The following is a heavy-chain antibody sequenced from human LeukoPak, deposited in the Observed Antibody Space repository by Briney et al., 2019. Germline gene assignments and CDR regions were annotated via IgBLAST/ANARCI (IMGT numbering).Heavy chain of an antibody. J-gene: IGHJ4*02. D-gene: IGHD3-16*01. Sequence: PSETLSLTCAVYGGSFSGYYWSWIRQPPGKGLEWIGEINHSGSTNYNPSLKSRVTISVDTSKNQFSLKLSSVTAAGTAVYYCARASYGDVGNWGQGTLVTVSS. CDR1: GGSFSGYY. V-gene: IGHV4-34*01. CDR3: ARASYGDVGN. CDR2: INHSGST.